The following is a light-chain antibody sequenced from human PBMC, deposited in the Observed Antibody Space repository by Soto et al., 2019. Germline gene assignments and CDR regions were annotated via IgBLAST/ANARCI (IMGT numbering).Light chain of an antibody. V-gene: IGLV2-14*01. CDR1: RSDVGAYNY. Sequence: QSALTQPASVSGSPGQSIAISCTGTRSDVGAYNYVSWYQQHPGKAPKLMISEVTNRPSGVPDRFSGFKSGASASLVITGLQAEDEADYYCQSYDNSLSGSGVFGGGTKLTVL. J-gene: IGLJ3*02. CDR3: QSYDNSLSGSGV. CDR2: EVT.